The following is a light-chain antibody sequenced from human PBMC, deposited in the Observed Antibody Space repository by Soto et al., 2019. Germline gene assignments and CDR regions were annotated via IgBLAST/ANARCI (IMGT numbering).Light chain of an antibody. J-gene: IGKJ5*01. Sequence: EIVLTQSRCTVCWSGGECRSRWWRYIQSVSSSCLAWYQQKPGQAPRLLIYGASSRATGIPDRFSGSGSGTDFPLTISTLEPEDFAVYYCQQYGSSPRVTFGQGTRLEI. CDR1: QSVSSSC. CDR2: GAS. CDR3: QQYGSSPRVT. V-gene: IGKV3-20*01.